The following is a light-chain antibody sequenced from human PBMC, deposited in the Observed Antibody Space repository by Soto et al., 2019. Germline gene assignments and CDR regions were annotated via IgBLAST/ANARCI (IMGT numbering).Light chain of an antibody. CDR2: GAS. CDR1: QRISST. V-gene: IGKV3-15*01. Sequence: EVLLTQSPGTLSLSPGERATLSCRTSQRISSTYLAWYQQKPGQAPRLLIYGASTRATGIPARFSGSGSGTEFTLTISSLQSEDFAVYYCQQYNNWPPVLTFGGGTKVDIK. CDR3: QQYNNWPPVLT. J-gene: IGKJ4*01.